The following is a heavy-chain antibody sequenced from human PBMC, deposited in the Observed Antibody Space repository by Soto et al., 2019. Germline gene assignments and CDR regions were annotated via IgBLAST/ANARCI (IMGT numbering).Heavy chain of an antibody. Sequence: GASVKVSCKASGYTFTSYGISWVRQAPGQGLEWMGWISACNGNTNYAQKLQGRVTMTTDTSTSTAYMELRSLRSDDTAVYYCARLRTAIFGVVIIQLGVDYWGQGTLVTVSS. CDR1: GYTFTSYG. D-gene: IGHD3-3*01. CDR2: ISACNGNT. J-gene: IGHJ4*02. V-gene: IGHV1-18*01. CDR3: ARLRTAIFGVVIIQLGVDY.